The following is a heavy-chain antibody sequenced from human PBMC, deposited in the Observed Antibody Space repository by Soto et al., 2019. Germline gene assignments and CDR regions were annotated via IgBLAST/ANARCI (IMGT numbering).Heavy chain of an antibody. Sequence: PETLSLTCTVSGGSIGSYYWSWIRQPPGKGLEWIGYIYYSGSTNYNPSLKSRVTISVDTSKNQFPLKLSSVTAADTAVYYCARDQSDYDYWSGYYYYYGMDVWGQGTTVTVSS. CDR3: ARDQSDYDYWSGYYYYYGMDV. CDR1: GGSIGSYY. J-gene: IGHJ6*02. V-gene: IGHV4-59*01. CDR2: IYYSGST. D-gene: IGHD3-3*01.